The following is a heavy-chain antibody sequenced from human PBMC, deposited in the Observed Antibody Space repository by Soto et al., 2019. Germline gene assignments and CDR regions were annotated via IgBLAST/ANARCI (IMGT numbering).Heavy chain of an antibody. J-gene: IGHJ4*02. V-gene: IGHV3-30-3*01. CDR3: ARARRNWNDRNLDY. D-gene: IGHD1-1*01. CDR1: GFTFSNYA. Sequence: QVQLVESGGGVVQPGRSLRLSCAASGFTFSNYAMHWVRQAPGKGLEWVAVISYDGSNKYFADSVQGRFTISRDGSKSTLYLQMNSLRTEDTAVYYCARARRNWNDRNLDYWGQGTLVTVSS. CDR2: ISYDGSNK.